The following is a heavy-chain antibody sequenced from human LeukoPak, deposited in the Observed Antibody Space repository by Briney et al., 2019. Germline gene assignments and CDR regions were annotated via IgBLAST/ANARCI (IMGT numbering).Heavy chain of an antibody. CDR2: FDPEDGET. D-gene: IGHD3-10*01. CDR1: GYTLTELS. V-gene: IGHV1-24*01. CDR3: ARGGTYYYGSGSYSVFDY. Sequence: ASVKVSCKVSGYTLTELSMHWVRQAPGKGLEWMGGFDPEDGETIYAQKFQGRVTMTEDTSTDTAYMELSSLRSEDTAVYYCARGGTYYYGSGSYSVFDYWGQGTLVTVSS. J-gene: IGHJ4*02.